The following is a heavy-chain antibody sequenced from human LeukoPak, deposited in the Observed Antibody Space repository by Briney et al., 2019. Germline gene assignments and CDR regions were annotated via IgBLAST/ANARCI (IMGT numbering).Heavy chain of an antibody. D-gene: IGHD5-24*01. CDR1: GYTFTSYY. CDR2: INPSGGST. V-gene: IGHV1-46*01. J-gene: IGHJ4*02. Sequence: ASVKVSCKASGYTFTSYYMHWVRQAPGQGLEWMGIINPSGGSTSYAQKFQGRVTMTRDTPTSTVYMELSSLRSEDTAVYYCARDGNMRRDGYNYAPFYYFDYWGQGTLVTVSS. CDR3: ARDGNMRRDGYNYAPFYYFDY.